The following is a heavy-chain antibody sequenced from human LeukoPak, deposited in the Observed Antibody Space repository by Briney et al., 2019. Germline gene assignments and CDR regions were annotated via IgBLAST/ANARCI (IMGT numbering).Heavy chain of an antibody. D-gene: IGHD6-19*01. CDR3: ANLGSLGC. J-gene: IGHJ4*02. V-gene: IGHV3-23*01. Sequence: QPRGSLRLSCAASGFPFSTYAMSWVRRAPGKGLEWVSTVSVSGGSTFYADSVKGRFTVSRDNSKNTLYLQMNSLSPADTAVYHCANLGSLGCWGQGTLVTVSS. CDR1: GFPFSTYA. CDR2: VSVSGGST.